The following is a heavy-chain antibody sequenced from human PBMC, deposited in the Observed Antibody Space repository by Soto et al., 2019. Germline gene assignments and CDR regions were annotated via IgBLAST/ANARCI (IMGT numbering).Heavy chain of an antibody. CDR3: PRRESVYGSGSYYADY. CDR1: GYSFTRYW. CDR2: IYPGDSDT. Sequence: PGESLKISCKGSGYSFTRYWIGWVRQMPGKGLEWMGIIYPGDSDTRYSPSFQGQVTISVDKSISTAYLQWSSLKASDTAMYFCPRRESVYGSGSYYADYWGQGTLVTVSS. D-gene: IGHD3-10*01. V-gene: IGHV5-51*01. J-gene: IGHJ4*02.